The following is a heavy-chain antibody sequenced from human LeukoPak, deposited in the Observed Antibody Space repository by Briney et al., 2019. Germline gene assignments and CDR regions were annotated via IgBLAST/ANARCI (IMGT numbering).Heavy chain of an antibody. Sequence: GGSLRLSCAASAFTFSSYWMSWVRQAPGKGLEWVATIKLDGSEKYYVDSVKGRFTISRDNAKNTLYLQMNSLRAEDTAVYYCARRSYCSGGSCVHSFDYWGQGTLATVSS. CDR1: AFTFSSYW. CDR3: ARRSYCSGGSCVHSFDY. J-gene: IGHJ4*02. D-gene: IGHD2-15*01. CDR2: IKLDGSEK. V-gene: IGHV3-7*01.